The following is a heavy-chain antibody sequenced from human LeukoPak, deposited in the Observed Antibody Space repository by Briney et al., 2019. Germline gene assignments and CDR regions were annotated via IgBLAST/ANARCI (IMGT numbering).Heavy chain of an antibody. D-gene: IGHD3-22*01. CDR1: GFTFSSYA. CDR3: AKYYYDRGVFYPFFDY. CDR2: ISGSGGST. J-gene: IGHJ4*02. Sequence: GGSLRLPCAASGFTFSSYAMSWVRQAPGKGLEWVSAISGSGGSTYYADSVKGRFTISRDNSKNTLYLQMNSLRAEDAAVYYCAKYYYDRGVFYPFFDYWAQGTRVTVSP. V-gene: IGHV3-23*01.